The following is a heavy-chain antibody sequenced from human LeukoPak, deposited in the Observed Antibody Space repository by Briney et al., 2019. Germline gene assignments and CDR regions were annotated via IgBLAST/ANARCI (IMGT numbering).Heavy chain of an antibody. V-gene: IGHV1-18*01. CDR2: ISAYNGNT. Sequence: ASVKVSCKASGYTFTSYGISGVRQAPGQGLEWMGWISAYNGNTNYAQKLQGRVTMTTDTSTSTAYMELRSLRSDDTAVYYCARDARITMVREDNWFDPWGQGTLVTVSS. D-gene: IGHD3-10*01. CDR3: ARDARITMVREDNWFDP. J-gene: IGHJ5*02. CDR1: GYTFTSYG.